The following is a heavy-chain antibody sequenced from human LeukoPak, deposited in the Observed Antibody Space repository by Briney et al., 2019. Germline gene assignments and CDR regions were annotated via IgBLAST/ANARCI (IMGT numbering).Heavy chain of an antibody. V-gene: IGHV4-34*01. CDR3: AAFRRDGYNFNY. D-gene: IGHD5-24*01. Sequence: SETLSLTCAVYGGSFSGYYWSWIRQPPGKGLEWIGEINHSGSTNYNPSLKSRVTISVDTSKNQFSLKMSSMTAADTAIFYCAAFRRDGYNFNYWGQGTLVTVSS. J-gene: IGHJ4*02. CDR2: INHSGST. CDR1: GGSFSGYY.